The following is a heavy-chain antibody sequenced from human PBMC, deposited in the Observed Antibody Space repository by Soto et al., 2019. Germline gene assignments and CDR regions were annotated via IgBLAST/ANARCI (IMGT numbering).Heavy chain of an antibody. CDR2: ISYDGSNK. D-gene: IGHD2-15*01. CDR3: ARDEEGVVAATAALDY. Sequence: GGSLRLSCAASGFTFSSYAMHWVRQAPGKGLEWVAVISYDGSNKYYADSVKGRFTISRDNSKNTLYLQMNSLRAEDTAVYYCARDEEGVVAATAALDYWGQGTLVTVSS. V-gene: IGHV3-30-3*01. J-gene: IGHJ4*02. CDR1: GFTFSSYA.